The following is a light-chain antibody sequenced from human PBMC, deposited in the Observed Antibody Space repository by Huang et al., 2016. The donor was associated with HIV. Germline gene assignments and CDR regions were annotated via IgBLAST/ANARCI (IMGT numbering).Light chain of an antibody. CDR2: GAS. J-gene: IGKJ1*01. CDR1: QSISSN. CDR3: QQYNNWPPWT. V-gene: IGKV3-15*01. Sequence: EVVMPQSPATLSVSPGKRVTLSCRASQSISSNLAWYQQKPGQAPRLLIYGASTRATGIPARFSGSGSGTECTLTISSLQSEDFALYYCQQYNNWPPWTFGQGTRVEIK.